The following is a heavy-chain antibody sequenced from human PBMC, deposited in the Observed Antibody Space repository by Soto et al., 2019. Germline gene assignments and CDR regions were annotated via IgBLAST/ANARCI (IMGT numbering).Heavy chain of an antibody. Sequence: PSETLSLTCTVSGGSISGYYWSWIRQPPGKGLEWIGYIFYRGNTLYNPSLQSRVTISVDTSKNQFFLGLTSVTAADTAVYYCTRHAIIPKLQYGMDVWGQGASVTVSS. V-gene: IGHV4-59*01. J-gene: IGHJ6*02. CDR2: IFYRGNT. D-gene: IGHD1-1*01. CDR1: GGSISGYY. CDR3: TRHAIIPKLQYGMDV.